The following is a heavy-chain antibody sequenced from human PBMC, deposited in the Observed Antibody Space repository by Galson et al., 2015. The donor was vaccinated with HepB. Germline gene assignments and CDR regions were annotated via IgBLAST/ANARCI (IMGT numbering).Heavy chain of an antibody. D-gene: IGHD2-2*01. CDR1: GYTLTELS. V-gene: IGHV1-24*01. CDR3: ATAGICSSTSCAGFSYGMDV. Sequence: SVKVSCKVSGYTLTELSMHWVRQAPGKGLEWMGGFDPEDGETIYAQKFQGRVTMTEDTSTDTAYMELSGLRSEDTAVYYCATAGICSSTSCAGFSYGMDVWSQGTTVTVSS. J-gene: IGHJ6*02. CDR2: FDPEDGET.